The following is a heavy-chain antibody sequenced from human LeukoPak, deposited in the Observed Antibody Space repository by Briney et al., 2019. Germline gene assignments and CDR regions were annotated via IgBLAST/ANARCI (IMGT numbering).Heavy chain of an antibody. CDR2: INHSGST. Sequence: PSETLSLTCTVSGGSISSYYWSWIRQPPGKGLEWIGEINHSGSTNYNPSLKSRVTISVDTSKNQFSLKLSSVTAADTAVYYCARSTPLDIVVVPAAMGVDYWGQGTLVTVSS. J-gene: IGHJ4*02. CDR3: ARSTPLDIVVVPAAMGVDY. V-gene: IGHV4-34*01. CDR1: GGSISSYY. D-gene: IGHD2-2*01.